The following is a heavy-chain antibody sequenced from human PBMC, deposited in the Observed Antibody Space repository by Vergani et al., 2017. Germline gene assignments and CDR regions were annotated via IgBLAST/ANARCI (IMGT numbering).Heavy chain of an antibody. CDR3: ARDGEYYYDSSGSDY. CDR2: IKQDGSEK. CDR1: GFTFSSYW. Sequence: EVQLVESGGGLVQPGGSLRLSCAASGFTFSSYWMSWVRQAPGKGLEWVANIKQDGSEKYYVDSVKGRFTISRDNAKYSLYLQMNSLRAEDTAVYYCARDGEYYYDSSGSDYWGQGTLVTVSS. J-gene: IGHJ4*02. D-gene: IGHD3-22*01. V-gene: IGHV3-7*01.